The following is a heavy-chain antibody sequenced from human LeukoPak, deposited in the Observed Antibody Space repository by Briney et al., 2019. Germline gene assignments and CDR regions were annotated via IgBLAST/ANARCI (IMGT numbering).Heavy chain of an antibody. Sequence: SETLSLTCAVSGYSISSGYYWGWIRQPPGRGLERIGSIYHSGSTYYNPSLKSRVTISVDTSKNQFSLKLSSVTAADTAVYYCARILGPQSSTYYDFWSGYYFDYWGQRTLVTVSS. CDR3: ARILGPQSSTYYDFWSGYYFDY. CDR1: GYSISSGYY. V-gene: IGHV4-38-2*01. CDR2: IYHSGST. J-gene: IGHJ4*02. D-gene: IGHD3-3*01.